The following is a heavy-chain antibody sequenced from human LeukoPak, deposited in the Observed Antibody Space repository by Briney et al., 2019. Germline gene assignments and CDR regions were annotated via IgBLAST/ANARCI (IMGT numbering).Heavy chain of an antibody. Sequence: SVKVSCKASGGTFSSYAISWVRQAPGQGLEWMGGIIPIFGTANYAQKFQGRVTITTDESTSTAYMELSSLRSEDTAVYYCARVVPAAANWFDPWGQGTLVTVSS. CDR2: IIPIFGTA. J-gene: IGHJ5*02. D-gene: IGHD2-2*01. V-gene: IGHV1-69*05. CDR1: GGTFSSYA. CDR3: ARVVPAAANWFDP.